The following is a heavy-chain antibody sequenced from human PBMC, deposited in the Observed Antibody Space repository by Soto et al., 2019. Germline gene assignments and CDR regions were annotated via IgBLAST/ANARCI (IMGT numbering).Heavy chain of an antibody. CDR3: ASIVVVPAAMSPFDY. CDR1: GFTFSSYA. Sequence: EVQLLESGGGLVQPGGSLRLSCAASGFTFSSYAMSWVRQAPGKGLEWVSDISGSGGSTYYADSVKGRFTISRDNSKNTLYLQMNSLRAEDTAVYYCASIVVVPAAMSPFDYWGQGTLVTVSS. D-gene: IGHD2-2*01. J-gene: IGHJ4*02. V-gene: IGHV3-23*01. CDR2: ISGSGGST.